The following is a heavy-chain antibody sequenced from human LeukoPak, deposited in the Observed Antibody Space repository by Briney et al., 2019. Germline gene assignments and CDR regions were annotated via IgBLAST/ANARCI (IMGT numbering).Heavy chain of an antibody. CDR2: ISYDGSNK. CDR1: GFTFRSYE. Sequence: GGSLRLSCAASGFTFRSYEMNWVRQAPGKGLEWVAVISYDGSNKYYADSVQGRFTISRDNSKNTLYLQMNSLRAEDTAVYYCASGPPITMIVVGAFDIWGQGTMGTVSS. J-gene: IGHJ3*02. V-gene: IGHV3-30*04. D-gene: IGHD3-22*01. CDR3: ASGPPITMIVVGAFDI.